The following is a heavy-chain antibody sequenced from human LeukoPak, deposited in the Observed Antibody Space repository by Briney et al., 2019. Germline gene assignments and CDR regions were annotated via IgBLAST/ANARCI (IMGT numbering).Heavy chain of an antibody. CDR3: AKDLYPHGRAEYFQH. V-gene: IGHV3-23*01. Sequence: GGSLRLSCEASGFTFDNYAMSWVRQAPGKGLEWVSAISNSGVSTHYADSVKGRFTIGRDNSKNTLFLHMNTLRAGDMAVYYCAKDLYPHGRAEYFQHWGQGTLVTVSS. J-gene: IGHJ1*01. CDR2: ISNSGVST. D-gene: IGHD2-2*02. CDR1: GFTFDNYA.